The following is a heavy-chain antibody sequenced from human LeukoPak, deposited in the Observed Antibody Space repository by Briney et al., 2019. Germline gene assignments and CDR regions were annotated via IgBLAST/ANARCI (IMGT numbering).Heavy chain of an antibody. J-gene: IGHJ4*02. CDR3: AKGYDSSGYYYPFDY. CDR1: GLTLMSFA. V-gene: IGHV3-23*01. Sequence: PGGSLRLSCAASGLTLMSFAMSWVRQAPGKGLEWVSAISGSGGSTYYADSVKGRFTISRDNSKNTLYLQMNSLRAEDTAVYYCAKGYDSSGYYYPFDYWGQGTLVTVSS. CDR2: ISGSGGST. D-gene: IGHD3-22*01.